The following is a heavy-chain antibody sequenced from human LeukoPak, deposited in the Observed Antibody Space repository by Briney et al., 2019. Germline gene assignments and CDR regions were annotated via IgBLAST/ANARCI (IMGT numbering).Heavy chain of an antibody. CDR1: GFSFRTAR. J-gene: IGHJ4*02. V-gene: IGHV3-15*05. CDR3: TTDFIVFWFGDLKGGDY. CDR2: IKSKIDGGTT. D-gene: IGHD3-10*01. Sequence: RGSLRLSRTGSGFSFRTARESLGPPVPGEGLEGLARIKSKIDGGTTVYAAPVEGRFTISRADSRNTLYLDMKSLKAEDTGIYYCTTDFIVFWFGDLKGGDYWGQGTLVTGSS.